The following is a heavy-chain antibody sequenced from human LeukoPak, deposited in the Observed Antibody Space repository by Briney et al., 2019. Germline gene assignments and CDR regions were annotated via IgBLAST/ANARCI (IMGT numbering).Heavy chain of an antibody. D-gene: IGHD4-23*01. CDR3: ARADYCGNSGADI. J-gene: IGHJ3*02. Sequence: GRSLRLSCAASGFTFSSYAMHWVRQAPGKGLEWVAVISYDGSNKYYADSVKGRFTISRDNSKNTLYLQMNSLRAEDTAVYYCARADYCGNSGADIWGQGTMVTVS. V-gene: IGHV3-30-3*01. CDR1: GFTFSSYA. CDR2: ISYDGSNK.